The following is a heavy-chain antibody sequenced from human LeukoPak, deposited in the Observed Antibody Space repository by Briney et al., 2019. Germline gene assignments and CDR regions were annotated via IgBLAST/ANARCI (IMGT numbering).Heavy chain of an antibody. D-gene: IGHD2-2*01. CDR2: ISGYNGNT. CDR3: ARGPLGCSTSSCYAKPDY. CDR1: GYSFNSHG. V-gene: IGHV1-18*01. Sequence: ASVTVSFKASGYSFNSHGFNWVRQAPGQGLEWMGWISGYNGNTNYALKFQGRVTMTTDTSTTTAYMELTSLRSDDTAVYYCARGPLGCSTSSCYAKPDYWGQGTLVTVSS. J-gene: IGHJ4*02.